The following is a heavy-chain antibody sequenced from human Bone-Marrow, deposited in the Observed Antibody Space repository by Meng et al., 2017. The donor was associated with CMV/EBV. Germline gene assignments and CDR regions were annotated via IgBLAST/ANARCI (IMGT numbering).Heavy chain of an antibody. D-gene: IGHD1-1*01. Sequence: GESLKISCLGTGFNFGTYGLHWVRQAPGKGLEWVSSISSSSSYIYYAASVKGRFTISRDNAKNSLYLQMNSLRAEDTAVYYCARALMKAAAGTNYYYGMDVWGQGTTVTVSS. CDR3: ARALMKAAAGTNYYYGMDV. CDR1: GFNFGTYG. J-gene: IGHJ6*02. CDR2: ISSSSSYI. V-gene: IGHV3-21*01.